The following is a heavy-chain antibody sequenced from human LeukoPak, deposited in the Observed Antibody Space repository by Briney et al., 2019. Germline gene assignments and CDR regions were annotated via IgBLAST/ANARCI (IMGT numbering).Heavy chain of an antibody. V-gene: IGHV1-24*01. CDR2: FDHEDDEK. J-gene: IGHJ4*02. D-gene: IGHD3-22*01. CDR1: GYMFTELS. CDR3: AAELSSGYFDY. Sequence: ASVKVSCKVSGYMFTELSMHWVRQAPAKGLEWMGGFDHEDDEKMYAQKFQGRVTMTEDTSTDTAYMELSSLRSEDTAVYYCAAELSSGYFDYWGQGTLVTVSS.